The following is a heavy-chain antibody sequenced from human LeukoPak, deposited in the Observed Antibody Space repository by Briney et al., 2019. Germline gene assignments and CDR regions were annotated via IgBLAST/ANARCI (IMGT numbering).Heavy chain of an antibody. Sequence: GGSLRLSCAASGITFGNNWMHWVHQGPGKGLVWISRINSDGGGATYADSVKGRFTVSRDNAKNTLYLQMNSLRAEDTAVYYCARDVPHNWFDTWGQGTLVTVSS. CDR3: ARDVPHNWFDT. J-gene: IGHJ5*02. CDR1: GITFGNNW. V-gene: IGHV3-74*01. CDR2: INSDGGGA.